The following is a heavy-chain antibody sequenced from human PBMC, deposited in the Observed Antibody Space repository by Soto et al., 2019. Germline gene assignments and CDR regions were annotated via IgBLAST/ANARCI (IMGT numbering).Heavy chain of an antibody. Sequence: QERLVKSGAEVRKPGSSVKVSCKVTGGTSTRYAINWGRQAPGQGLERMGGIVPMFGTSKYAQKFQGRVTITADTSTNIAYMELRSLRSEDTAVYYCNRGSEYDFWSGYLWGQGTLVSVSS. CDR3: NRGSEYDFWSGYL. CDR2: IVPMFGTS. V-gene: IGHV1-69*06. CDR1: GGTSTRYA. D-gene: IGHD3-3*01. J-gene: IGHJ4*02.